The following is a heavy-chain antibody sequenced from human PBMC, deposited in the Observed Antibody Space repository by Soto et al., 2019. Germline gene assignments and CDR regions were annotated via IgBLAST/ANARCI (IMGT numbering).Heavy chain of an antibody. CDR3: ASEWKHDGLDY. V-gene: IGHV3-30-3*01. Sequence: QVELKESGGGVVQPGRSLRLSCAASGFTSSSYAIHWVRQARGKGLVWVAVISYEGSNKYYADSVKGRFIISRDNSKSTLYLQMNSLRTEDTAVYYCASEWKHDGLDYWGQGTLVTVSS. CDR1: GFTSSSYA. D-gene: IGHD5-18*01. J-gene: IGHJ4*02. CDR2: ISYEGSNK.